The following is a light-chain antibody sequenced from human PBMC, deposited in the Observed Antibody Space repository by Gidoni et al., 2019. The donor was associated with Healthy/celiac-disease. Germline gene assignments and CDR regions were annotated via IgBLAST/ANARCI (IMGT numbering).Light chain of an antibody. Sequence: DIVMTQSPASLAVSLGERATINCKSSQSVLYSSNNKNYLAWYQQKPGQPPKLLIYWASTRESGVPDRFSGSGSGTDFTLTISSLQAEDVAVYYCQQYYSTPWTFGPGTKVDIK. CDR2: WAS. CDR3: QQYYSTPWT. CDR1: QSVLYSSNNKNY. J-gene: IGKJ3*01. V-gene: IGKV4-1*01.